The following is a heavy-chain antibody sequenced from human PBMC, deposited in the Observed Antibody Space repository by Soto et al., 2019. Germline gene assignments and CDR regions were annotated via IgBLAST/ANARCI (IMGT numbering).Heavy chain of an antibody. J-gene: IGHJ6*02. CDR3: ARGKGMEENYYYYGMDV. V-gene: IGHV1-3*01. Sequence: ASLKGSCKASGYSFSTHSIHCVRQAPGQWLEWMGWINGGNGNTKYSQKFRDRVTITRDASASTGYMELSSLRSEDTAVYYCARGKGMEENYYYYGMDVWGQGTTVTVSS. CDR1: GYSFSTHS. D-gene: IGHD1-1*01. CDR2: INGGNGNT.